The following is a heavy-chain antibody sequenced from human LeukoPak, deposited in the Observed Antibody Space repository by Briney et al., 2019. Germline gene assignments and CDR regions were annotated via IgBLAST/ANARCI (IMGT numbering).Heavy chain of an antibody. CDR1: GFTFSSYS. V-gene: IGHV3-21*01. CDR2: ISSSSSYI. J-gene: IGHJ4*02. Sequence: PGGSLRLSCAASGFTFSSYSMNWVRQAPGKGLEWVSSISSSSSYIYYADSVKGRFTISRDNAKNSLYLQMNSLRAEDTAVYYCARAPLWFGELPLSYGGQGTLVTVSS. CDR3: ARAPLWFGELPLSY. D-gene: IGHD3-10*01.